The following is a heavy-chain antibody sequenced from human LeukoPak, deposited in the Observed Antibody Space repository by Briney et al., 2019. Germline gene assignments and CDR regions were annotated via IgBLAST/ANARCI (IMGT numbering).Heavy chain of an antibody. CDR2: ISYDGSNK. Sequence: GGSLRLSCAASGFTFSSYAMHWVLQAPGKGLEWVAVISYDGSNKYYADSVKGRFTISRDNSKNTLYLQMNSLRAEDTAVYYCARRGFDWLSLYYWGQGTLVTVSS. CDR1: GFTFSSYA. V-gene: IGHV3-30-3*01. J-gene: IGHJ4*02. D-gene: IGHD3-9*01. CDR3: ARRGFDWLSLYY.